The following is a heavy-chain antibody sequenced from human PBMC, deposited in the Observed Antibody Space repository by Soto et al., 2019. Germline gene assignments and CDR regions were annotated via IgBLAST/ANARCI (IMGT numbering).Heavy chain of an antibody. CDR1: GYDFTNYW. CDR2: IFPGDSHT. CDR3: AKLVRYCGSSTCQGSNWLDP. D-gene: IGHD2-2*01. V-gene: IGHV5-51*01. J-gene: IGHJ5*02. Sequence: GESLKISCKGSGYDFTNYWIAWVRQMPGEDLEWMGIIFPGDSHTRYNPSFQGQVTISVDKSISTAYLQWSSLQASDTAMYYCAKLVRYCGSSTCQGSNWLDPWGQGTLVTVS.